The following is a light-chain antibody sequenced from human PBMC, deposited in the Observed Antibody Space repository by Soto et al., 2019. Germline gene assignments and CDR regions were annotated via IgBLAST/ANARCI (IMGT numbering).Light chain of an antibody. V-gene: IGKV3-15*01. CDR3: QYYNNWLAT. CDR1: QSVSSN. Sequence: EIVLTQSPGTLSLSPCERATLSFRASQSVSSNLAWYQQKLGQAPRLLIYGASTRATGVSARFSGSGSGTEFTLTISSLQSEDFTIYYCQYYNNWLATFGGGTKVDIK. CDR2: GAS. J-gene: IGKJ4*01.